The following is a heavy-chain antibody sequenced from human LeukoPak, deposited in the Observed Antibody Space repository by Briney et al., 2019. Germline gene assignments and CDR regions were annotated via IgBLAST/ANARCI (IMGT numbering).Heavy chain of an antibody. J-gene: IGHJ4*02. CDR3: ARAPRDSSSSNYMRRFDY. V-gene: IGHV4-38-2*01. CDR1: GYSISSDNY. Sequence: SETLSLTCAVSGYSISSDNYWVWIRQPPGQGLEWTGGIYHSGSTYYNPSLKSRVTMSVDTSKNQFSLKLSSVTAADTAVYYCARAPRDSSSSNYMRRFDYWGQGTLITVSS. CDR2: IYHSGST. D-gene: IGHD3-22*01.